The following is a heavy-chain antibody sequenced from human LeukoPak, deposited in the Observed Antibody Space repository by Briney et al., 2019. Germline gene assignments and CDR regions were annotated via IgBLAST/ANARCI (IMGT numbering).Heavy chain of an antibody. V-gene: IGHV1-2*06. CDR1: GYTFTGYY. J-gene: IGHJ4*02. CDR3: ASSYYYDSRGYYGFDY. CDR2: INPNSGGT. Sequence: ASVKVSCKASGYTFTGYYMHWVRQAPGQGLEWMGRINPNSGGTNYAQKFQGRVTMTRDTSISTAYMELSRLRSDDTAVYYCASSYYYDSRGYYGFDYWGQGTLVTVSS. D-gene: IGHD3-22*01.